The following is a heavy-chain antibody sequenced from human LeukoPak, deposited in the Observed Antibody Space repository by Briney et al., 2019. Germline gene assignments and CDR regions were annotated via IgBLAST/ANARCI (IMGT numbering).Heavy chain of an antibody. V-gene: IGHV4-39*07. J-gene: IGHJ4*02. CDR3: ARDIYGSGSSYFDY. D-gene: IGHD1-26*01. CDR2: INHSGST. Sequence: SETLSLTCTVSGGSISSSSYYWSWIRQPPGKGLEWIGEINHSGSTNYNPSLKSRVTISVDTSKNQFSLKLSSVTAADTAVYYCARDIYGSGSSYFDYWGQGTLVTVSS. CDR1: GGSISSSSYY.